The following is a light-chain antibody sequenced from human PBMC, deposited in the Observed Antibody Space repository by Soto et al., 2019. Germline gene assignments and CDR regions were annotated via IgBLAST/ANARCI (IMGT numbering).Light chain of an antibody. Sequence: DIPMTQSPSSLSASVGDRVTITCRASQTIGTYLLWYQQKPGKAPRLLIYAASRLQSGVPSRFSGSGSGTDFTLTISSLQPEDFTTYYCQQNYNTPLTFGPGTKVDFK. V-gene: IGKV1-39*01. CDR2: AAS. J-gene: IGKJ3*01. CDR1: QTIGTY. CDR3: QQNYNTPLT.